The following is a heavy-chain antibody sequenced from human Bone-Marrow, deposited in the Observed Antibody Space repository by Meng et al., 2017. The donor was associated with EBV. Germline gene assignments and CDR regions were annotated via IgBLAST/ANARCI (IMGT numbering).Heavy chain of an antibody. J-gene: IGHJ4*02. CDR3: ARDRHPRAFDY. Sequence: VRLVESGGGLIQPGGSLRPSCAASGFTVNSNYSSWVRQAPGKGLEWVSVIYSGGNTYYADSVKGRFTISRDNSKNTLYLQMNSLRVEDTAVYYCARDRHPRAFDYWGQGTLVTVSS. V-gene: IGHV3-53*01. CDR1: GFTVNSNY. CDR2: IYSGGNT.